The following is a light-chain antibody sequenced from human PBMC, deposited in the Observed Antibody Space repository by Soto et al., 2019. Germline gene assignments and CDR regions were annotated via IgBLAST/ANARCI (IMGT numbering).Light chain of an antibody. Sequence: EIVLTQSPDTLSLSPGERATLSCRASQAIDNSDLAWYQQKPGQAPRLLIYATSTRATDVPDKFSGSGSGTDFTLTVSRLEPEDFAMYYCQQYGGAPLYTFGQGTNLEIK. CDR3: QQYGGAPLYT. J-gene: IGKJ2*01. V-gene: IGKV3-20*01. CDR1: QAIDNSD. CDR2: ATS.